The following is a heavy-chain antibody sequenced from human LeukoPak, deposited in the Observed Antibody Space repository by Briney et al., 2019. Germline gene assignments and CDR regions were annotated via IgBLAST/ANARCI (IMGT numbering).Heavy chain of an antibody. V-gene: IGHV3-23*01. CDR3: AKDSVYGSGSYRFFDY. J-gene: IGHJ4*02. CDR1: GFTFSSYA. D-gene: IGHD3-10*01. Sequence: PGGSLRLSCAASGFTFSSYAMSWVRQAPGKGLEWVSFISGSGGSTYYADSVKGRFTISRDNSKNTLYLQMNGLRAEDTALYYCAKDSVYGSGSYRFFDYWGQGTLVTVSS. CDR2: ISGSGGST.